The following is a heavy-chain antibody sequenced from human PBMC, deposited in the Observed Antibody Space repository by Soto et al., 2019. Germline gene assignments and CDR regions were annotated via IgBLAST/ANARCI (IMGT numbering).Heavy chain of an antibody. J-gene: IGHJ3*02. CDR3: SRERGAAASTEDAFDI. D-gene: IGHD6-25*01. CDR2: VYFSGST. V-gene: IGHV4-59*01. CDR1: GGAIPGYY. Sequence: PSETLSLTCNVSGGAIPGYYWNWIRQPPWKGLEWIGYVYFSGSTKYNPSLKSRVTILVDMSKNQFSLRLTSVTSADTAVYYCSRERGAAASTEDAFDIWGQGTMVTV.